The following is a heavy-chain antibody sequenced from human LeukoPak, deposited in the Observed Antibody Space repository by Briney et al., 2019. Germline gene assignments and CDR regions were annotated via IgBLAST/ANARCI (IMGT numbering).Heavy chain of an antibody. Sequence: PSETLSLTCTVSGGSISTYYWSWIRQPAGKGLEWIGRIHTSGNTDYNPSLKSRVTMSVATSKNRFSLKLSSVTAADTAVYYCAREGSMTARPFVSIDYWGQGTLVTISS. CDR3: AREGSMTARPFVSIDY. CDR2: IHTSGNT. J-gene: IGHJ4*02. V-gene: IGHV4-4*07. D-gene: IGHD6-6*01. CDR1: GGSISTYY.